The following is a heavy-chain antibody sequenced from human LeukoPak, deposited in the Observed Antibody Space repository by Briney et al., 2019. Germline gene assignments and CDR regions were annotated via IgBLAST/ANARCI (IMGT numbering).Heavy chain of an antibody. CDR3: ARGIYSSGWYALFDP. V-gene: IGHV4-59*08. CDR2: IYYSGST. CDR1: GGSISSYY. J-gene: IGHJ5*02. Sequence: PSETLSLTCTVSGGSISSYYWSWIRQPPGKGLEWIGYIYYSGSTNYNPSLKSRVTISVDTSKNQFSLKLSSVTAADTAVYYCARGIYSSGWYALFDPWGQGTLVTVSS. D-gene: IGHD6-19*01.